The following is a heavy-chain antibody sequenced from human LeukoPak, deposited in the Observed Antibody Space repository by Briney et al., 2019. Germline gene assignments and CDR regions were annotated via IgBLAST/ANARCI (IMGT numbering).Heavy chain of an antibody. V-gene: IGHV1-58*02. J-gene: IGHJ4*02. D-gene: IGHD4-17*01. CDR2: IVVGSGNT. Sequence: GASVKVSCKASGFTFTSSAMQWVRQARGQRIEWIGWIVVGSGNTNYAQKFQERVTITRDMSTSTAYMELSSLRSEDTAVYYCAADPYGDYYFDYWGQGTLVTVSS. CDR1: GFTFTSSA. CDR3: AADPYGDYYFDY.